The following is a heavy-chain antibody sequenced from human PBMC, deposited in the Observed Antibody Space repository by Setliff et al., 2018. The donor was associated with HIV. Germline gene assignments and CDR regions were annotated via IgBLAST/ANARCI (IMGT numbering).Heavy chain of an antibody. J-gene: IGHJ3*02. CDR1: GYTFTGYF. V-gene: IGHV1-2*02. CDR3: ARQEDPDSSGYYSAGAFDI. D-gene: IGHD3-22*01. CDR2: VSPDNGDR. Sequence: GASVKVSCKASGYTFTGYFLHWVRQAPGQGLEWLGWVSPDNGDRRISQRFRGRVTMTRDTSINTAYMDLSGLRSDDTAVYYCARQEDPDSSGYYSAGAFDIWGQGTMVTVSS.